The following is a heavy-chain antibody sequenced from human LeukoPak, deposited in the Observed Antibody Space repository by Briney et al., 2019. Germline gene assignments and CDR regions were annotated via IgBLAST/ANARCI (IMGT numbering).Heavy chain of an antibody. D-gene: IGHD3-3*01. V-gene: IGHV4-4*07. Sequence: SETLSLTCTVSGGSISSYYWSWIRQPAGKGLEWIGRIYTSGSTNYNPSLKSRVTMSVDTSKNQFSLKLSSVTAADTAVYYCARGGDFWSGYWRNNDAFDIWGQGTMVTVSS. CDR1: GGSISSYY. J-gene: IGHJ3*02. CDR3: ARGGDFWSGYWRNNDAFDI. CDR2: IYTSGST.